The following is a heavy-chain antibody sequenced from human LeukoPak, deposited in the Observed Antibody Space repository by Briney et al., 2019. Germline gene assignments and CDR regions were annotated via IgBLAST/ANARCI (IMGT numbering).Heavy chain of an antibody. D-gene: IGHD5-12*01. CDR1: GYTFTSYY. V-gene: IGHV1-46*01. CDR3: AREPQRWLQPDAFDI. Sequence: ASVKVSCKASGYTFTSYYMHWVRQAPGQGLEWMGIINPSGGSTSYAQKFQGRVTMTRDTSTSTVYMELSSLRSEDTAVYYCAREPQRWLQPDAFDIWGQGTIVTVSS. J-gene: IGHJ3*02. CDR2: INPSGGST.